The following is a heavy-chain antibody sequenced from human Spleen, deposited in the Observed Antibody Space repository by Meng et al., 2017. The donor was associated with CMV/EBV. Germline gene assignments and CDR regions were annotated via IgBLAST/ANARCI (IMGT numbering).Heavy chain of an antibody. Sequence: HLEEPVPGLVKPSGTLSTICTVSGGSISSSSYHWGWIRPPAGEGLEWIGSIYYSGSTYYNQSLQSRVTISVDTSKNQFSLKLSSVTAADTAVYYCARDARIPAYDSPNYWGQGTLVTVSS. CDR1: GGSISSSSYH. CDR2: IYYSGST. V-gene: IGHV4-39*07. D-gene: IGHD3-22*01. J-gene: IGHJ4*02. CDR3: ARDARIPAYDSPNY.